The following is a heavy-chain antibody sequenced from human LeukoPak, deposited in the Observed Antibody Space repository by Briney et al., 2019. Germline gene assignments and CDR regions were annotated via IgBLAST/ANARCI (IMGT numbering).Heavy chain of an antibody. CDR2: INHSGST. Sequence: SETLSLTCAVYGGSFSGYYWSWIRQPPGKGLEWIGEINHSGSTNYNPSLKSRVTISVDTSKNQFSLKLSSVTAADTAVYYCARADDSGYDWDAFDIWGQGTMVTVSS. CDR3: ARADDSGYDWDAFDI. J-gene: IGHJ3*02. V-gene: IGHV4-34*01. D-gene: IGHD5-12*01. CDR1: GGSFSGYY.